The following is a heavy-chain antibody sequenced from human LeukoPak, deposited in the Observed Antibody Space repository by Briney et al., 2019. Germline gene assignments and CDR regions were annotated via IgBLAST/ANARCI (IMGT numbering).Heavy chain of an antibody. CDR2: IYYSGST. J-gene: IGHJ4*02. CDR3: ARENYYDSSGYHYYFDY. V-gene: IGHV4-31*03. D-gene: IGHD3-22*01. CDR1: GGSISSGGYY. Sequence: PSQTLSLTCTVSGGSISSGGYYWRWIRQHPGKGLEWIGYIYYSGSTYYNPSLKSRVTISVDTSKNQFSLKLSSVTAADTAVYYCARENYYDSSGYHYYFDYWGQGTLVTVSS.